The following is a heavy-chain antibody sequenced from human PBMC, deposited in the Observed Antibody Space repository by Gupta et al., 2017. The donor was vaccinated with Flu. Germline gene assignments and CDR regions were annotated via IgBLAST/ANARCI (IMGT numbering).Heavy chain of an antibody. CDR3: ATGYGGTYPEFDY. D-gene: IGHD4-17*01. CDR2: IWADGSQQ. CDR1: GFTFRTYA. V-gene: IGHV3-33*03. J-gene: IGHJ4*02. Sequence: QVQLVESGGGVVQHGTSLRLACAASGFTFRTYAMHWVRQAPGKGPEWVAVIWADGSQQFYADSVKGRFTISKDDSKNTLYLQMNSLRAEDTAVYYCATGYGGTYPEFDYWGQGTRVTVSS.